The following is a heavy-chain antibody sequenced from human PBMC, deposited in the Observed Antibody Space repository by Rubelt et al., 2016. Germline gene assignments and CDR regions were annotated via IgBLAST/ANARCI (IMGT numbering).Heavy chain of an antibody. CDR2: INTDGST. D-gene: IGHD6-19*01. Sequence: GKGLVWVSRINTDGSTSYADSVKGRFTISRDNSKNTVYLQMNSLRAEDTAVYYCARGRDSGWYYYYDLDVWGQGTTVTVSS. J-gene: IGHJ6*02. CDR3: ARGRDSGWYYYYDLDV. V-gene: IGHV3-74*01.